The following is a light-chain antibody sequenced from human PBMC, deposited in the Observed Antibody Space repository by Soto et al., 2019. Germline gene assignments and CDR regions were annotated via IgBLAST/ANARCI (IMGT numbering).Light chain of an antibody. Sequence: QSVLTQPASVSGSPGQSITISCTGTSSDVGGYNYVSWYQQHPGKAPKLMIYEVSSRPSGVSNRFSGSKSGNTASLTISGLQAEDEADYYCSSYTSSSTLESVFGTGTKV. CDR2: EVS. CDR3: SSYTSSSTLESV. CDR1: SSDVGGYNY. J-gene: IGLJ1*01. V-gene: IGLV2-14*01.